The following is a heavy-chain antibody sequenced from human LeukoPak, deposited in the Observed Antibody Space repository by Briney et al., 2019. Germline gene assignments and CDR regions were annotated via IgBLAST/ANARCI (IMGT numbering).Heavy chain of an antibody. CDR2: INPNSGGT. CDR3: ARDLDYSSSGY. D-gene: IGHD6-6*01. V-gene: IGHV1-2*02. J-gene: IGHJ4*02. CDR1: GYTFTSYD. Sequence: ASVKVSCKASGYTFTSYDINWVRQATGQGLEWMGWINPNSGGTNYAQKFQGRVTMTRDTSISTAYMELSRLRSDDTAVYYCARDLDYSSSGYWGQGTLVTVSS.